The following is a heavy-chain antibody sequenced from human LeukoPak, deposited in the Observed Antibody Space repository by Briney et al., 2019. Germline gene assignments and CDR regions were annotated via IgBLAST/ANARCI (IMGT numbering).Heavy chain of an antibody. CDR3: ARVSSSSWYGYYYYGMDV. J-gene: IGHJ6*02. CDR2: ISWNSGSI. Sequence: GGSLRLSCAASGFTFDDYAMHWVRQAPGKGLEWVSGISWNSGSIGYADSVKGRFAISRDNAKNSLYLQMNSLRDEDTAVYYCARVSSSSWYGYYYYGMDVWGQGTTVTVSS. CDR1: GFTFDDYA. V-gene: IGHV3-9*01. D-gene: IGHD6-13*01.